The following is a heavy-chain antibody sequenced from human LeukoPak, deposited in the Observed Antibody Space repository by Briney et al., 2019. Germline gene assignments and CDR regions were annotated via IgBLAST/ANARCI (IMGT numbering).Heavy chain of an antibody. J-gene: IGHJ5*02. CDR3: AKYYGSGTSEGFDP. CDR2: ISGSGGST. D-gene: IGHD3-10*01. CDR1: GFTFSSYA. Sequence: GGSLRLSCAASGFTFSSYAMSWVRQAPGKGLEWVSAISGSGGSTYYADSVKGRFIISRDNSKNTLYLQMNSLRAEDTAVYYCAKYYGSGTSEGFDPWGQGTLVTVSS. V-gene: IGHV3-23*01.